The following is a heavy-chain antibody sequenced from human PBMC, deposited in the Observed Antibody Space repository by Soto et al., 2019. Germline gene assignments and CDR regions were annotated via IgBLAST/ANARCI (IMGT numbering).Heavy chain of an antibody. Sequence: QEQLQQWGAGLLKPSETLSLTCAVYGGSFSGYYWSWIRQPPGKGLEWIGEINHSGTTHYNASLKSRVSMSGDTSKHQFSLNLTSVTAADTAVYYCARGPPTYNDISIGDAFDMWGQGTLVTVSS. CDR1: GGSFSGYY. D-gene: IGHD3-9*01. V-gene: IGHV4-34*01. CDR3: ARGPPTYNDISIGDAFDM. CDR2: INHSGTT. J-gene: IGHJ3*02.